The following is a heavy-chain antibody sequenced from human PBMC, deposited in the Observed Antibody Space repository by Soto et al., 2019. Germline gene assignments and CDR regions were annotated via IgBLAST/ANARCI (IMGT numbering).Heavy chain of an antibody. J-gene: IGHJ4*02. Sequence: EVQLLESGGGLVQPGGSLRLSCAASGFTFSSYGMSWVRQAPGKGLEWVSHVSGSGGTRYYADSVRGRFTISRDNSKNTLYLEMNSLRADDTAVYYCAKDDSTGPFDYWGQGILVTVSS. V-gene: IGHV3-23*01. CDR2: VSGSGGTR. D-gene: IGHD2-21*01. CDR1: GFTFSSYG. CDR3: AKDDSTGPFDY.